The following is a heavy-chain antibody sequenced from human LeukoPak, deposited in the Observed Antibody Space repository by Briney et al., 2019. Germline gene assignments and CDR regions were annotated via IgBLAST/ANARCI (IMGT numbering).Heavy chain of an antibody. J-gene: IGHJ3*02. CDR2: ISYDGSNK. D-gene: IGHD3-22*01. Sequence: GGSLRLSCAASGFTFSSYGMHWVRQAPGKGLEWVAVISYDGSNKYYADSVKGRFTISRDNSKNTLYLQMNSLRAEDTAVYYCAKQTYYYDSSDSYYDHDAFDIWGQGTMVTVSS. CDR3: AKQTYYYDSSDSYYDHDAFDI. V-gene: IGHV3-30*18. CDR1: GFTFSSYG.